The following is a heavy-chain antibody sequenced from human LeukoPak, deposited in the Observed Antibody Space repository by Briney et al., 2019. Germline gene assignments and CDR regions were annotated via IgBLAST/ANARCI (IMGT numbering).Heavy chain of an antibody. CDR1: GYTFTSYY. V-gene: IGHV1-46*01. CDR3: ARDGGLIVATIDFWFDP. CDR2: INPSGGST. D-gene: IGHD5-12*01. Sequence: ASVKVSCKASGYTFTSYYMHWVRQAPGQGLEWMGIINPSGGSTSYAQKFQGRATMTRDTSTSTVYMELSSLRSEDTAVYYCARDGGLIVATIDFWFDPWGQGTLVTVSS. J-gene: IGHJ5*02.